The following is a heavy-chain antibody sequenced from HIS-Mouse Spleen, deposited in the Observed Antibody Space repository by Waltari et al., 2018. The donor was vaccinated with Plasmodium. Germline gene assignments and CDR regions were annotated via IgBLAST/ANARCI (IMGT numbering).Heavy chain of an antibody. J-gene: IGHJ4*02. CDR1: GFTLSSSG. CDR2: ISYDGSNK. D-gene: IGHD6-13*01. Sequence: QVQLVESGGGVVQPGRSLRLSCAASGFTLSSSGMHWVRQAPGQGLEWVAVISYDGSNKYYADSVKGRFTISRDNSKNTLYLQMNSLRAEDTAVYYCAKDRRSSSWYVDYWGQGTLVTVSS. V-gene: IGHV3-30*18. CDR3: AKDRRSSSWYVDY.